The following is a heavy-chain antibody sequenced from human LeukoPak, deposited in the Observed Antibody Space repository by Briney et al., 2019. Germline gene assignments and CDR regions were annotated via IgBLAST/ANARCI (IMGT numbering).Heavy chain of an antibody. Sequence: GGSLRLSCAASGFTFSTYWMSWVRQTPGKGLEWVANIKEDGSENYYVDSVRGRFTISRDNAKDSLYLQMNSLRAEDTAVYYCARGGCGGGNCYSGTGWFESWGQGALVIVST. CDR1: GFTFSTYW. CDR2: IKEDGSEN. D-gene: IGHD2-21*02. V-gene: IGHV3-7*01. CDR3: ARGGCGGGNCYSGTGWFES. J-gene: IGHJ5*01.